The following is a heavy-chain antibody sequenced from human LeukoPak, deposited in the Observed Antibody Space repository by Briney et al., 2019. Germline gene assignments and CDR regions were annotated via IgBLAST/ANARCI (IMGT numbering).Heavy chain of an antibody. V-gene: IGHV3-23*01. Sequence: GGSLRLSCAASGFTFISYAMSWVRQAPGQGLEWVSSISRNGGSTYYADSVKGRFTISRDNSKSTLYLQMNSRRSEDTAVYYCAKVLSCSGYEWGQGTLVTVSS. CDR2: ISRNGGST. D-gene: IGHD5-12*01. CDR3: AKVLSCSGYE. J-gene: IGHJ4*02. CDR1: GFTFISYA.